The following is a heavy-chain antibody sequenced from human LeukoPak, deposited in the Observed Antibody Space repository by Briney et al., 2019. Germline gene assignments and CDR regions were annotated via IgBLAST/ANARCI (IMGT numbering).Heavy chain of an antibody. J-gene: IGHJ4*02. CDR2: INTDGSST. CDR3: AKDQGKPLTYYYGSGPVGD. V-gene: IGHV3-74*01. D-gene: IGHD3-10*01. CDR1: GFTFSSYW. Sequence: PGGSLRLSCAASGFTFSSYWMHWVRQAPGKGLVWVSRINTDGSSTSYADSVKGRFTISRDNSKNTLYLQMNSLRAEDTAVYYCAKDQGKPLTYYYGSGPVGDWGQGTLVTVSS.